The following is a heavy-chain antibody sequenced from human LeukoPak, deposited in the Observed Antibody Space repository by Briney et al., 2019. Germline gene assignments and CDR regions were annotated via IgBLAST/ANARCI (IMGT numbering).Heavy chain of an antibody. CDR3: ARAYSSIWYFNWFDP. CDR2: LNHSVST. D-gene: IGHD6-13*01. J-gene: IGHJ5*02. Sequence: PSETLSLTSAVHGGSFSGYYWSWIRQPPRKGLEWVGELNHSVSTNYTPSLKSRVTIPVDTSKNQFSLNLSSVTAADTAVYYCARAYSSIWYFNWFDPWGQGTLVTVSS. V-gene: IGHV4-34*01. CDR1: GGSFSGYY.